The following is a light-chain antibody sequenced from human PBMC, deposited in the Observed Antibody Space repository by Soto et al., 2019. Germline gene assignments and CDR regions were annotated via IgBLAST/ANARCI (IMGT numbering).Light chain of an antibody. CDR2: RDN. CDR3: ETWDDRGIRVV. Sequence: QSVLTQPPSASGTPGQRVTISCSGSSSNIGRNYVYWYQHLSGAAPQLVIYRDNRRPSGVPERFSGSRYGTYASLALSGFRFDDEDDYYWETWDDRGIRVVFGGGTKLTVL. CDR1: SSNIGRNY. V-gene: IGLV1-47*01. J-gene: IGLJ2*01.